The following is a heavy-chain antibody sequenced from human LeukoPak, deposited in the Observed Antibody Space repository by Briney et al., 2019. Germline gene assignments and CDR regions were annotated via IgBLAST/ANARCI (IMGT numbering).Heavy chain of an antibody. D-gene: IGHD2-8*02. CDR2: ISSGSSTI. J-gene: IGHJ4*02. Sequence: GGSLRLSCAASGFTFNAYSMNWVRQAPGKGLEWLSYISSGSSTIYYVDSVKGRFTISRDNAKNSLYLQMSSLRAEDTAVYYCARGVPTGVDYFDYWGQGTLVTVSS. CDR3: ARGVPTGVDYFDY. V-gene: IGHV3-48*04. CDR1: GFTFNAYS.